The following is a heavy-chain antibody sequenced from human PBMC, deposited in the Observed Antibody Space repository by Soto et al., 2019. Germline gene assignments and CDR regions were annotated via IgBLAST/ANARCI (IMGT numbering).Heavy chain of an antibody. V-gene: IGHV3-30-3*01. CDR2: ISYDGSNK. CDR3: ARDLTIFEGGWYYGMDV. Sequence: QTGGSLRLSCAASGFTFSSYAMHWVRQAPGKGLEWVAVISYDGSNKYYADSVKGRFTISRDNSKNTLYLQMNSLRAEDTAVYYCARDLTIFEGGWYYGMDVWGQGTTVTVSS. CDR1: GFTFSSYA. D-gene: IGHD3-3*01. J-gene: IGHJ6*02.